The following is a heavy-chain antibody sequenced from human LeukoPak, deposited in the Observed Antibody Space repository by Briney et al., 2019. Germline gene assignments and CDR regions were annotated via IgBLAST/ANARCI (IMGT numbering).Heavy chain of an antibody. D-gene: IGHD1-1*01. Sequence: GGSLRPSCAASGFIFDTYRMNWVRQAPGKGLEWVSSISASGSYIYYADSLKGRFTMSRDNTKNSLYLQMNSLRAEDTAVYYCARDSPGTTASDGWGPGTLVTVSS. CDR1: GFIFDTYR. CDR2: ISASGSYI. V-gene: IGHV3-21*01. J-gene: IGHJ4*02. CDR3: ARDSPGTTASDG.